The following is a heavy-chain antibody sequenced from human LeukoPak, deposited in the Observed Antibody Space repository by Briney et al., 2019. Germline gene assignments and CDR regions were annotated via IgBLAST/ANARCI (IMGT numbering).Heavy chain of an antibody. CDR1: GFTFSSYA. CDR2: ISGSGGST. Sequence: PGGSLRLSCAASGFTFSSYAMSWVRQAPGKGLEWVSAISGSGGSTYYADSVKGRFTISRDNSKNTLYLQMNSLRAEDTAVYYCAKRADIVATRGYYFDYWGQGTLVTVSS. CDR3: AKRADIVATRGYYFDY. J-gene: IGHJ4*02. V-gene: IGHV3-23*01. D-gene: IGHD5-12*01.